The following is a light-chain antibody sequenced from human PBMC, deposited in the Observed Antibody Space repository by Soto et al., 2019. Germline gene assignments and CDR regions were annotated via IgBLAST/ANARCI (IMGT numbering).Light chain of an antibody. Sequence: QLVLTQPPSASGTPGQRVTISCSGDRSNIGGYNYVYWFQQYPGTAPKVLVFGTNLRPSGVPDRFSASKSGTSGSLTISGLRFEDEADYYCAAWDDSLRVVLFGGGTKLTVL. CDR1: RSNIGGYNY. CDR3: AAWDDSLRVVL. V-gene: IGLV1-47*02. CDR2: GTN. J-gene: IGLJ2*01.